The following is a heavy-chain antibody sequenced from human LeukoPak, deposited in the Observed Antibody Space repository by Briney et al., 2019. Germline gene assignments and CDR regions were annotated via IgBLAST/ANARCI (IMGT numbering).Heavy chain of an antibody. CDR1: GGSISSSSYY. CDR3: ARLEMATIAAFDI. J-gene: IGHJ3*02. Sequence: TSETLSLTCTVSGGSISSSSYYWGWIRQPLGKGLEWIGSIYYSGSTYYNPSLKSRVTISVDTSKNQFSLKLSSVTAADTAVYYCARLEMATIAAFDIWGQGTMVTVSS. D-gene: IGHD5-24*01. V-gene: IGHV4-39*01. CDR2: IYYSGST.